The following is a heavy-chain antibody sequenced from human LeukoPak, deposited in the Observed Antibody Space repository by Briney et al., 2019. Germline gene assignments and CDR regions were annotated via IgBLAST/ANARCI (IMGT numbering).Heavy chain of an antibody. D-gene: IGHD2-2*03. Sequence: PGGSLRLSCGASGFTFSSYAMSWVRQAPGKGLEWVSGISGSGGSTYYADSVKGRFTISRDNSKNTLCLQMNSLRAEDTAVYYCAKSSGYCSSTSCQRFYFDYWGQGTLVTVSS. CDR1: GFTFSSYA. V-gene: IGHV3-23*01. CDR3: AKSSGYCSSTSCQRFYFDY. CDR2: ISGSGGST. J-gene: IGHJ4*02.